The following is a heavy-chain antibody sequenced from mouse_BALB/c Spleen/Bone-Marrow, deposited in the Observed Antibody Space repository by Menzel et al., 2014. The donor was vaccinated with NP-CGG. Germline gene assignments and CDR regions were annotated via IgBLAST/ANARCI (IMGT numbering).Heavy chain of an antibody. D-gene: IGHD2-1*01. J-gene: IGHJ2*01. CDR2: INPDSSTI. Sequence: VHLQQPGGGLVQPGGSLKLSCAASGFDFSRYWMSWVRQAPGKGLEWIGEINPDSSTINYTPSLKDKFIISRDNAKNTLYLQMSKVRSEDTALYYCARQGYYGKGDYWGQGTTLTVSS. CDR3: ARQGYYGKGDY. V-gene: IGHV4-1*02. CDR1: GFDFSRYW.